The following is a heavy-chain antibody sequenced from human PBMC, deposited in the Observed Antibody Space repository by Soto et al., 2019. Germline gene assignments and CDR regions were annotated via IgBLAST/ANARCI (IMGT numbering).Heavy chain of an antibody. CDR3: ARDIRGYSRAFDY. D-gene: IGHD5-18*01. V-gene: IGHV4-61*01. CDR1: GGYVSSASYY. CDR2: IYYTGKT. J-gene: IGHJ4*02. Sequence: SETLSLTCTVSGGYVSSASYYWTWIRQPPGKGLEWIGYIYYTGKTNYNPSLKSRVTISVDTSKNQFSLKLTYVTAADTAVYYCARDIRGYSRAFDYWGQGTLVTVS.